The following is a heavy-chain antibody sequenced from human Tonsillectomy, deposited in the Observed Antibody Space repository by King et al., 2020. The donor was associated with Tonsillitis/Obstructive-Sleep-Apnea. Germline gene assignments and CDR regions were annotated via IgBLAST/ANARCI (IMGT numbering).Heavy chain of an antibody. CDR3: ARCGIYCSSTSCHKIDAFDI. V-gene: IGHV5-51*03. CDR1: GYSFTSYW. D-gene: IGHD2-2*02. CDR2: IYPGDSDT. Sequence: QLVQSGAEVKKPGESLKISCKGSGYSFTSYWIGWVRQMPGKGLEWMGIIYPGDSDTRYSPSFQGQVTISADKSISTAYLQWSSLKASDTAMYYCARCGIYCSSTSCHKIDAFDIWGQGTMVTVSS. J-gene: IGHJ3*02.